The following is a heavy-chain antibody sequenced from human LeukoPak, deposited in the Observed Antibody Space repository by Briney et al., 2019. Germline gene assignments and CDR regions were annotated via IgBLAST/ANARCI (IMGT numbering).Heavy chain of an antibody. Sequence: PGGSLRLSCAASGFTFSSYSMNWVRQAPGEWLEWVSSISSSSTYISYADSVKGRFTISRDNAKNSLYLQMNSLRAEDTGVYYCARDQVAVPGGDYWGQGTLVTVSS. J-gene: IGHJ4*02. V-gene: IGHV3-21*01. D-gene: IGHD6-19*01. CDR3: ARDQVAVPGGDY. CDR1: GFTFSSYS. CDR2: ISSSSTYI.